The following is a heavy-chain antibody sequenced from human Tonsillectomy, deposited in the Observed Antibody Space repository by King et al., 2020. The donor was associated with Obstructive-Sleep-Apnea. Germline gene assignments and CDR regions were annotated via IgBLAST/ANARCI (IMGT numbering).Heavy chain of an antibody. V-gene: IGHV3-30*18. Sequence: VQLVESGGGVVQPGRSLRLSCAASGFTFNSYNMHWVRQAPGKGLECVAVMSYDGIKKYYADSVKGRFSISRDSSKNTLYLQMNSLRAEDTAVYFCAKDRGQWLVLRDFYSSYGMDVWGQGTAVTVS. CDR1: GFTFNSYN. CDR2: MSYDGIKK. J-gene: IGHJ6*02. CDR3: AKDRGQWLVLRDFYSSYGMDV. D-gene: IGHD6-19*01.